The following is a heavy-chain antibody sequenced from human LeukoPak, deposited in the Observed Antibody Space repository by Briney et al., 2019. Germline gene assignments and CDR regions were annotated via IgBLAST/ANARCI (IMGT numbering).Heavy chain of an antibody. Sequence: ASVKVSCKASGYTFTSYYMHWVRQAPGQGLERMGIINPSGGSTSYAQKFQGRVTMTRDTSTSTVYMELSSLRSEDTAVYYCARDSRLIVSYYGMDVWGQGTTVTVSS. CDR2: INPSGGST. V-gene: IGHV1-46*01. J-gene: IGHJ6*02. CDR3: ARDSRLIVSYYGMDV. D-gene: IGHD3-22*01. CDR1: GYTFTSYY.